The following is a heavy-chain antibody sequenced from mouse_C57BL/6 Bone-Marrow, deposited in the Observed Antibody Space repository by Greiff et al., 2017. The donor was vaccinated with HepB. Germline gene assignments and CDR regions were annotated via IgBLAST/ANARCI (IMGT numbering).Heavy chain of an antibody. CDR3: AKKKKPAYYSNEYFDV. D-gene: IGHD2-5*01. CDR1: GFSFTSYG. CDR2: IWSGGST. V-gene: IGHV2-4*01. Sequence: QVQLKESGPGLVQPSQSLSITCTVSGFSFTSYGVHWVRQPPGKGLEWLGVIWSGGSTDYNAAFISRLSISKDNSKSHVFFKMNSLQAEDTAIYYCAKKKKPAYYSNEYFDVWGTGTTVTVSS. J-gene: IGHJ1*03.